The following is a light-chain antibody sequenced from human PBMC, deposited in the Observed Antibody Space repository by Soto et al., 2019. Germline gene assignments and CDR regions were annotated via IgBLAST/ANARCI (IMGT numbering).Light chain of an antibody. CDR1: QSVSSN. J-gene: IGKJ1*01. Sequence: EIVLTQSPGTLSLSPGERASLSCRASQSVSSNYLAWFQQKPGQAPRLLIYGASTRATGIPARFSGSGSGTEFTLTISSLQSEDYAVYYCHQYNNWPPWTFGQGTKVEIK. CDR3: HQYNNWPPWT. CDR2: GAS. V-gene: IGKV3-15*01.